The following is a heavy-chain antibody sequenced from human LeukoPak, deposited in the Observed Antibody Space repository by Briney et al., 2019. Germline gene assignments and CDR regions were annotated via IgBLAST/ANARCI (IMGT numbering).Heavy chain of an antibody. D-gene: IGHD6-19*01. CDR3: AICHWYSSGCRNDY. Sequence: GGSLRLSCTASGFTFTSYAMSWVRQAPGKGLEWVSAISGSGGSTYYADSVKGRFTISRDNSKNTLYLQMNSLRAEDTAVYYCAICHWYSSGCRNDYWGQGTLVTVSS. J-gene: IGHJ4*02. CDR2: ISGSGGST. V-gene: IGHV3-23*01. CDR1: GFTFTSYA.